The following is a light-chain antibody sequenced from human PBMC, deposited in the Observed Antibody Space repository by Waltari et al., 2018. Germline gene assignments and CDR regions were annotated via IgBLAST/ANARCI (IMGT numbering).Light chain of an antibody. J-gene: IGKJ2*01. CDR2: ATS. CDR3: QQYYSTPYT. CDR1: QGINNY. Sequence: DIQMTQSPSYLSASVGDTVTITCRASQGINNYLTWYQQKPGKAPILLIYATSTLQSGVPSRFSGSGAGTDFTLTISSLQADDVAVYYCQQYYSTPYTFGQGTKLEIK. V-gene: IGKV1-39*01.